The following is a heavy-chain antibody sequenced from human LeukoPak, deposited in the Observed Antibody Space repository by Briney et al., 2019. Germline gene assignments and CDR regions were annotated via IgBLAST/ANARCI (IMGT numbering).Heavy chain of an antibody. CDR3: ARRRYYFDY. CDR2: IYTSGST. V-gene: IGHV4-4*09. J-gene: IGHJ4*02. CDR1: GGSISSYY. Sequence: SSETLSLTCTVSGGSISSYYWSWIRQPPGKGLEWIGYIYTSGSTNYNPSLKSRVTISVDTSKNQFSLKLSSVTAADTAVYYCARRRYYFDYWGQGILVTVSS.